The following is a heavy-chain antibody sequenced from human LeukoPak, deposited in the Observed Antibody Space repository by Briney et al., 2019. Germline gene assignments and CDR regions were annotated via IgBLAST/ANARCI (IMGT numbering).Heavy chain of an antibody. J-gene: IGHJ4*02. D-gene: IGHD4-17*01. CDR3: ARGIGSTTVTTLEYYFDY. Sequence: ASVKVSCKASGYTFTGYDINWVRQATGQGLEWMGWMNPNSGNTGYAQKFMGRVTMTRNTSRGTASMELSSLRSEYTAVYYCARGIGSTTVTTLEYYFDYWGQGTLVTVSS. CDR2: MNPNSGNT. CDR1: GYTFTGYD. V-gene: IGHV1-8*01.